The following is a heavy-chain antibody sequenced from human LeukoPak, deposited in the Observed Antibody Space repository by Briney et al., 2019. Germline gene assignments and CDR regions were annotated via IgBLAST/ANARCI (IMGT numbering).Heavy chain of an antibody. CDR2: IISGSSTT. J-gene: IGHJ4*02. CDR1: GFTFIPLG. D-gene: IGHD3-10*01. CDR3: ARGRGLTLSYHYFDY. Sequence: PGGSLRLSCSASGFTFIPLGMNWFPQAPGRGREWFSYIISGSSTTYYADSVEGRFTISRDNAKNSLYLQVNSLRDEDTAVYYCARGRGLTLSYHYFDYWGQGTLVTVSS. V-gene: IGHV3-48*02.